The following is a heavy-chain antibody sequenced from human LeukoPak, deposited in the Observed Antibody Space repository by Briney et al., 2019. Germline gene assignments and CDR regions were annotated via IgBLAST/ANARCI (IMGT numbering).Heavy chain of an antibody. V-gene: IGHV1-2*02. CDR1: GYTFTSYG. CDR2: INPNSGGT. J-gene: IGHJ4*02. D-gene: IGHD3-10*01. Sequence: GASVKVSCKASGYTFTSYGISWVRQAPGQGLAWMGWINPNSGGTNYAPKFQGRVTMTRDTSISTAYMELSRLRSDETAVYYCARANPKNMVRGLIMRRESRYYFDYWGQGTLVAVSS. CDR3: ARANPKNMVRGLIMRRESRYYFDY.